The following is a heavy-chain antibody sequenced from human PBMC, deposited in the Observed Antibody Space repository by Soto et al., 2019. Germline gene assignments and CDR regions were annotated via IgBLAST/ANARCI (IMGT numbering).Heavy chain of an antibody. D-gene: IGHD3-22*01. CDR1: GFTFSNAW. CDR3: TTVNRYFSDCRGHCD. CDR2: IKKGGDGGTA. Sequence: GGSLRLSCAASGFTFSNAWMNWVRQAPGKGLEWIGRIKKGGDGGTADHATPVKGRFTISRDNSKNTLYLQMNSLKTEDTAVYYCTTVNRYFSDCRGHCDWGQGTMVTVSS. V-gene: IGHV3-15*01. J-gene: IGHJ4*02.